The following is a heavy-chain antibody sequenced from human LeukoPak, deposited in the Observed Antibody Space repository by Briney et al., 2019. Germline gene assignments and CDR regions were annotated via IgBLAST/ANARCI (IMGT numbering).Heavy chain of an antibody. J-gene: IGHJ3*02. V-gene: IGHV3-23*01. CDR1: GFTFSSYA. CDR2: ISGSGGST. Sequence: PGGSLRLSCAASGFTFSSYAMSWVRQAPGKGLEWVSAISGSGGSTYYADSVKGRFTISRDNAKNSLYLQMNSLRAEDTAVYYCARAYCSGGSCYSLLRAFDIWGQGTMVTVSS. D-gene: IGHD2-15*01. CDR3: ARAYCSGGSCYSLLRAFDI.